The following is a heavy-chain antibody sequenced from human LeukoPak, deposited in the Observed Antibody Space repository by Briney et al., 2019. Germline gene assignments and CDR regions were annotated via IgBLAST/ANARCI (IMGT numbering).Heavy chain of an antibody. J-gene: IGHJ6*03. Sequence: KPSETLSLTCTVSGGSISSSSYYWGWIRQPPGKGLEWIGSIYYSGSTYYNPSLKSRVTISVDTSKNQISLNLRSVTAADTAVYYCARAKVPAAPEYYYYMDVWGKGTTVTVSS. CDR3: ARAKVPAAPEYYYYMDV. V-gene: IGHV4-39*07. D-gene: IGHD2-2*01. CDR1: GGSISSSSYY. CDR2: IYYSGST.